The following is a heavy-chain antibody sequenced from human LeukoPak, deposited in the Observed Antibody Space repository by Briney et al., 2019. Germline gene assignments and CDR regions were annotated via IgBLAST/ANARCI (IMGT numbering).Heavy chain of an antibody. CDR2: IRGSGGST. Sequence: RGSLRLSCAASGFTFNSYAVSWVRQAPGKGLEGVSGIRGSGGSTYYADSVKGRFTVSRDNSKNTLYLQMNSLRAEDTAVYYCARDRLEAYSSSWYFNYYYGMDVWGQGTTVTVSS. V-gene: IGHV3-23*01. CDR3: ARDRLEAYSSSWYFNYYYGMDV. D-gene: IGHD6-13*01. J-gene: IGHJ6*02. CDR1: GFTFNSYA.